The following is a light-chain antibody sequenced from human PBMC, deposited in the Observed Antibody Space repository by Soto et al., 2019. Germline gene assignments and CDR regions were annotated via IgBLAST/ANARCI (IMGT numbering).Light chain of an antibody. CDR1: QSVSSNF. V-gene: IGKV3-20*01. Sequence: EIVLSQSPGTLSLSPGERATLSCRAGQSVSSNFLAWYQQKPGQAPRHLIYGASSRATGIPDRFSGSGSGTDFTLTISRLEPEDFAVYYCHQYDTSPLTFGGGTKLEIK. CDR2: GAS. J-gene: IGKJ4*01. CDR3: HQYDTSPLT.